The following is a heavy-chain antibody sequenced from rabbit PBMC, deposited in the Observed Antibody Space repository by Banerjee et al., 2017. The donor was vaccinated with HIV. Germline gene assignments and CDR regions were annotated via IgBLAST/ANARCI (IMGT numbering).Heavy chain of an antibody. V-gene: IGHV1S40*01. CDR3: ARDLPAAIGWNFYL. D-gene: IGHD1-1*01. Sequence: QSLEESGGDLVKPGASLTLTCTASGFSFSSSDYMCWVRQAPGKGLEWIACIGAGSSGSTYYASWAKGRFTVSTTSSTTVTLQMTSLTAADTATYFCARDLPAAIGWNFYLWGQGTLVTVS. CDR2: IGAGSSGST. CDR1: GFSFSSSDY. J-gene: IGHJ3*01.